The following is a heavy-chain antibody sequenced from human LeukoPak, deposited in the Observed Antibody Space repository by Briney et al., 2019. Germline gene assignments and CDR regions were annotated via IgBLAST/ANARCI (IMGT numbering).Heavy chain of an antibody. J-gene: IGHJ4*02. V-gene: IGHV4-34*01. Sequence: SETLSLTCAVYGGSFSGYYWSWIRQPPGKGLEWIGEINHSGSTNYNPSLKSRVTISVDTSKNQFSLKLSSVTPADTAVYYCASVFSRARGLVATRVDDYWGQGTLVTVSS. CDR3: ASVFSRARGLVATRVDDY. CDR1: GGSFSGYY. CDR2: INHSGST. D-gene: IGHD5-12*01.